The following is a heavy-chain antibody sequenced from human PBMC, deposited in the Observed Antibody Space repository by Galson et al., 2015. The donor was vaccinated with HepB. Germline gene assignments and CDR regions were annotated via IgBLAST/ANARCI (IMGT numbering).Heavy chain of an antibody. CDR2: ISYDGSNK. J-gene: IGHJ6*02. V-gene: IGHV3-30-3*01. D-gene: IGHD2-2*02. CDR1: GFTFSSYA. Sequence: SLRLSCAASGFTFSSYAMHWVRQAPGKGLEWVAVISYDGSNKYYADSVKGRFTISRDNSKNTLYLQMNSLRAEDTAVYYCARDLEYQLLYNAYYYYGMDVWGQGTTVTVSS. CDR3: ARDLEYQLLYNAYYYYGMDV.